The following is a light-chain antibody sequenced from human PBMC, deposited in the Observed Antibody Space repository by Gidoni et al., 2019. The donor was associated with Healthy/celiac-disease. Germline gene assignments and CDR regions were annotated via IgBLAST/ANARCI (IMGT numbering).Light chain of an antibody. CDR3: QQSYSTPPLT. CDR2: AAP. V-gene: IGKV1-39*01. CDR1: QSISSY. J-gene: IGKJ4*01. Sequence: DIQMTQSPSSLSASVGDRVTITCRASQSISSYLNWYQQKPGKAPKLLIYAAPSLQSGVPSRFSGSGSGTDFTLTISSLQPEDFATYYCQQSYSTPPLTFGGETKVEIK.